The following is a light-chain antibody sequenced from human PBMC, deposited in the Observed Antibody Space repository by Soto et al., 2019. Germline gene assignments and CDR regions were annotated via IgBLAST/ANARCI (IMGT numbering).Light chain of an antibody. CDR2: DVT. CDR1: SRDVGIYNY. J-gene: IGLJ2*01. Sequence: QSVLTQPRSVSGSPGQSVTVSCTGTSRDVGIYNYVSWYQQRPGTAPKVMIYDVTKRPSGVPHRFSGSKSANTASLTISGLQADDEADYYCCSYAGNYTLLFGGGTKLTVL. CDR3: CSYAGNYTLL. V-gene: IGLV2-11*01.